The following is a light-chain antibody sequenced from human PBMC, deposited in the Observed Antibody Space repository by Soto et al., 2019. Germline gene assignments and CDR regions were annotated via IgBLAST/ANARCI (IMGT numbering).Light chain of an antibody. V-gene: IGKV1-33*01. J-gene: IGKJ2*01. CDR3: QQYDTIQYT. CDR2: GAS. Sequence: DIQMTQSPSSLSASVGDRVTITCQASQDITTYLNWFQQKPGKAPKLLIYGASNLETGVPSRFSGRGSGTDFTFAISSLQPEDIATYYYQQYDTIQYTFGQGTKLEIK. CDR1: QDITTY.